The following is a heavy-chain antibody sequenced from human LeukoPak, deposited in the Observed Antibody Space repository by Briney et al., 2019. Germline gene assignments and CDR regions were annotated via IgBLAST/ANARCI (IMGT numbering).Heavy chain of an antibody. Sequence: GRSLRLSCSASGFTFGDYAVSWSRQAPGKGLEWVGFITSKAYGGTTEYAASVKGRFTISRDDSKSIAYLQMNSLKTEDTAVYYCTQVRSGASGYWGQGTLVTVPS. J-gene: IGHJ4*02. D-gene: IGHD3-10*01. V-gene: IGHV3-49*03. CDR2: ITSKAYGGTT. CDR3: TQVRSGASGY. CDR1: GFTFGDYA.